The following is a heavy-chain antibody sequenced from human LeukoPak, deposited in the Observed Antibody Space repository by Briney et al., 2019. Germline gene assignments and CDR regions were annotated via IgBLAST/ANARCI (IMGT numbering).Heavy chain of an antibody. D-gene: IGHD3-22*01. CDR1: GYTLTNYL. V-gene: IGHV1-46*01. CDR3: ARGHSSGYYWLDY. CDR2: INPSGGSA. J-gene: IGHJ4*02. Sequence: ASVKVSCKASGYTLTNYLLYWVRQAPGQGLEWMGIINPSGGSASYAQKFQGRVTMTRDTSTSTVYMELSSLRSEDTAVYYCARGHSSGYYWLDYWGQGTLVTVSS.